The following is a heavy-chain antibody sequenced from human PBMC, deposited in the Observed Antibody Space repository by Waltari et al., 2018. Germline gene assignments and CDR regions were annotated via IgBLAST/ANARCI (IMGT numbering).Heavy chain of an antibody. CDR2: IYYSGST. V-gene: IGHV4-59*11. Sequence: QVQLQESGPGLVKPSETLSLTCTVSGGSISSHYWSWIRQPPGKGLEWIGYIYYSGSTNSNPSLKSRVTISVDTSKNQFSLKLSSVTAADTAVYYCARDGNLRKYYYGSGRPNWYFDLWGRGTLVTVSS. D-gene: IGHD3-10*01. CDR3: ARDGNLRKYYYGSGRPNWYFDL. CDR1: GGSISSHY. J-gene: IGHJ2*01.